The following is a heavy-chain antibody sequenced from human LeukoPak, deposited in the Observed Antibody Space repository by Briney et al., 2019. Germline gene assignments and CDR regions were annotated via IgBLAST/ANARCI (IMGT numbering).Heavy chain of an antibody. CDR2: IYNSVRT. D-gene: IGHD4-23*01. Sequence: SETLSLTCTVSGGSISSYNWSWVRQPPGKGLEWIGYIYNSVRTNYNPSPKSRVTIPVDRSKDQVPLQLSSVTGAHTAVYYCARQRDYGGNCAGVGYYCFGMDVGGQGTTDTVSS. V-gene: IGHV4-59*08. CDR1: GGSISSYN. CDR3: ARQRDYGGNCAGVGYYCFGMDV. J-gene: IGHJ6*02.